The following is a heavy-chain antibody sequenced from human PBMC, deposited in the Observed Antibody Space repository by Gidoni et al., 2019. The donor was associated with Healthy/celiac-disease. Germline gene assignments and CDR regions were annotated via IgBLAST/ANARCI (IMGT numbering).Heavy chain of an antibody. J-gene: IGHJ4*02. D-gene: IGHD3-22*01. CDR3: ARLMRPVVTIDY. CDR1: GGSISSSIYY. CDR2: IYYSGST. Sequence: QLQLQESGPGLVKTSATLSLTCPFSGGSISSSIYYWGWIRQPPGKGLEWIGSIYYSGSTYYNPSLKSRVTISVDTSKNQFSLKLSSVTAADPAVYYCARLMRPVVTIDYWGQGTLVTVSS. V-gene: IGHV4-39*01.